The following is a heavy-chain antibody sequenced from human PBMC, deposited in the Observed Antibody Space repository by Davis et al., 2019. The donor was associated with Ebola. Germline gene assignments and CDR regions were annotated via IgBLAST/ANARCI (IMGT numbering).Heavy chain of an antibody. J-gene: IGHJ6*04. CDR3: ARGNVVVVAATLYYYYGMDV. CDR2: INHSGST. V-gene: IGHV4-34*01. CDR1: GGSFSGYY. Sequence: MPGGSLRLSCAVYGGSFSGYYWSWIRQPPGKGLEWIGEINHSGSTNYNPSLKSRVTISVDTSKNQFSLKLSSVTAADTAVYYCARGNVVVVAATLYYYYGMDVWGKGTTVTVSS. D-gene: IGHD2-15*01.